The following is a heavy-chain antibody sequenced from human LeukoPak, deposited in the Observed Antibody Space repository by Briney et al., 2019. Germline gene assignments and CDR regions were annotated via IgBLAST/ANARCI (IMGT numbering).Heavy chain of an antibody. CDR1: GFTFSSYS. D-gene: IGHD1-26*01. CDR2: ISSSSSYI. V-gene: IGHV3-21*04. Sequence: GGSLRLSCAASGFTFSSYSMNWVRQAPGKGLEWVSSISSSSSYIYYADSVKGRFTISRDNSKNTLHLQMNSLRAEDTAVYYCAKGPSVGATYYFDYWGQGTLVTVSS. CDR3: AKGPSVGATYYFDY. J-gene: IGHJ4*02.